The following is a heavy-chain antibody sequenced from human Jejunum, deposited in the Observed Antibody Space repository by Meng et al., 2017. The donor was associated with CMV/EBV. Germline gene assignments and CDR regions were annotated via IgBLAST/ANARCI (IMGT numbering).Heavy chain of an antibody. V-gene: IGHV3-11*05. CDR2: ISPNSADT. CDR1: GFTFTDYY. J-gene: IGHJ4*02. Sequence: QVQVVEAGGGLGTTGGSLILSCVASGFTFTDYYMSWIRQAPGRGLECISYISPNSADTNYADSVRGRFTISRDNARNSLYLQMDSLTVEDSAVYYCAKTARLFDYWGQGTLVTVSS. CDR3: AKTARLFDY. D-gene: IGHD6-25*01.